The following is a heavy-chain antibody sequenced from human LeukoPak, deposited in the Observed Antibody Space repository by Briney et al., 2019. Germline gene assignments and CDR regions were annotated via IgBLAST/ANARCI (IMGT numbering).Heavy chain of an antibody. Sequence: SETLSLTCTVSGGSISSYYWSWIRQPPRKGLEWIGYIYYSGSTNYKPSLKSRVTISVDTSKNQFSLKLSSVTAADTAVYYCARVLYYDFWSGPYYFDYWGQGTLVTVSS. D-gene: IGHD3-3*01. J-gene: IGHJ4*02. CDR3: ARVLYYDFWSGPYYFDY. V-gene: IGHV4-59*01. CDR2: IYYSGST. CDR1: GGSISSYY.